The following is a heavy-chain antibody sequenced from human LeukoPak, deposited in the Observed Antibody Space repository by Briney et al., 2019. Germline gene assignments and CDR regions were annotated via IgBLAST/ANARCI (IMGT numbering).Heavy chain of an antibody. J-gene: IGHJ4*02. CDR3: AREQWVGTTYYFDY. D-gene: IGHD1-26*01. CDR2: IYSGGST. Sequence: PGGSLRLSCAASGFTVSSNYMSWVRQAPGKGLEWVSVIYSGGSTYYADSVKGRFTISRDNSKNTLYLQMNSLRAEDTAVYYCAREQWVGTTYYFDYWGQGTLVTVSS. V-gene: IGHV3-53*01. CDR1: GFTVSSNY.